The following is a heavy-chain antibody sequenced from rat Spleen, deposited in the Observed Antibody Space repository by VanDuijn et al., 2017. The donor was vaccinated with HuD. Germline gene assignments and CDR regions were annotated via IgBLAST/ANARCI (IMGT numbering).Heavy chain of an antibody. CDR3: AAGKYRFDF. J-gene: IGHJ1*01. CDR1: GFTFSDYY. D-gene: IGHD3-8*01. Sequence: EVQLVESDGGLVQPGRSLKLSCAASGFTFSDYYMAWVRQAPTKGLEWDASISYDGSSTYYRDSVKGRFTISRDNAKSTLYLQMDSLRSEDTATYYWAAGKYRFDFWGPGTMVTVSS. CDR2: ISYDGSST. V-gene: IGHV5-20*01.